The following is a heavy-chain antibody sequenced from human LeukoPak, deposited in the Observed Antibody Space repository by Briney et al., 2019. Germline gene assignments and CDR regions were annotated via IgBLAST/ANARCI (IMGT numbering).Heavy chain of an antibody. CDR1: GFSLSTSGVG. Sequence: SGPTLVKSTQTPTVTCTFSGFSLSTSGVGVGWIRQSSGKPLEWLALIYWDDDKRYSPSLKTRLTINKDTSKNQVVLTMTKMNPVDTGTYFCVNALLSGWAIRFFDYWGQGTLVTVSS. D-gene: IGHD6-19*01. CDR2: IYWDDDK. J-gene: IGHJ4*02. CDR3: VNALLSGWAIRFFDY. V-gene: IGHV2-5*04.